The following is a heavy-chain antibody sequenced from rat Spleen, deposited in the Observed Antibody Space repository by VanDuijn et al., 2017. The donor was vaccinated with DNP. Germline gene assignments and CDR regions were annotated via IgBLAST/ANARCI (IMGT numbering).Heavy chain of an antibody. D-gene: IGHD5-1*01. Sequence: EVQLVETGGSLVQPGKSLKLTCATSGFTFSNAWMHWVRQSPEKQLEWVAQIKAKSNNYATYYAESVKGRFTISRDDSKSSVYLQMNSLGSADTATYYCVTRGTGSDNWFAYWGQGTLVTVSS. CDR1: GFTFSNAW. J-gene: IGHJ3*01. CDR3: VTRGTGSDNWFAY. V-gene: IGHV6-8*01. CDR2: IKAKSNNYAT.